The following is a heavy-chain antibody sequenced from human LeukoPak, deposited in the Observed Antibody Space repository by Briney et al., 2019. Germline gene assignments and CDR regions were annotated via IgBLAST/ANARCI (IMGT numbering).Heavy chain of an antibody. J-gene: IGHJ6*03. Sequence: ETLSLTCAVYGGSFSGYYWSWIRQPPGKGLEWIGEINHSGSTNYNPSLKSRVTISVDTSKNQFSLKLSSVTAADTAVYYCATPTLLGYCSSTSCSDMDVWGKGTTVTVSS. CDR2: INHSGST. CDR3: ATPTLLGYCSSTSCSDMDV. CDR1: GGSFSGYY. D-gene: IGHD2-2*01. V-gene: IGHV4-34*01.